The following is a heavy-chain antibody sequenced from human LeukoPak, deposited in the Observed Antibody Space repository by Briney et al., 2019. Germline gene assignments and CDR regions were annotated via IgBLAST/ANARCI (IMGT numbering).Heavy chain of an antibody. V-gene: IGHV4-59*11. Sequence: SETLSLTCTVSGGSISSHYWSWIRQPPGKGLEWIGYMYYIGSTNYNPSLKSRVTISVDTSKNQFSLKPSSVTAADTAVYYCARVGDFWSGYLPYFDYWGQGTLVTVSS. CDR1: GGSISSHY. CDR2: MYYIGST. J-gene: IGHJ4*02. CDR3: ARVGDFWSGYLPYFDY. D-gene: IGHD3-3*01.